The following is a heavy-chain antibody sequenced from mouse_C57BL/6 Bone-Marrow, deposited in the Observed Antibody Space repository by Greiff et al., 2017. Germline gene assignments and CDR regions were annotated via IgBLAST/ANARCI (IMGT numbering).Heavy chain of an antibody. CDR1: GYSFTSYY. V-gene: IGHV1-66*01. CDR3: ARSYYDNDFDY. J-gene: IGHJ2*01. Sequence: QVQLQQSGPELVKPGASVKISCKASGYSFTSYYIHWVKQRPGQGLEWIGWIYPGSGNTKYNEKFKGKATLTADTSSSTAYMQLSSLTSEDSAVYYCARSYYDNDFDYWGQGTTLTVSS. CDR2: IYPGSGNT. D-gene: IGHD2-10*01.